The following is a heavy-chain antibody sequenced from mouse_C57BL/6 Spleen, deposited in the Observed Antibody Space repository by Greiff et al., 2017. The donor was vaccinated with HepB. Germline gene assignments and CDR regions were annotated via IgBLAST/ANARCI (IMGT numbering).Heavy chain of an antibody. CDR1: GYTFTSYW. CDR2: INPSNGGT. CDR3: ARWLPSYWYFDV. D-gene: IGHD2-2*01. Sequence: QVQLQQPGTELVKPGASVKLSCKASGYTFTSYWMHWVKQRPGQGLEWIGNINPSNGGTNYNEKFKSKAILTVDKSSSTAYMQLSSLTSEDSAVYYCARWLPSYWYFDVWGTGTTVTVSS. V-gene: IGHV1-53*01. J-gene: IGHJ1*03.